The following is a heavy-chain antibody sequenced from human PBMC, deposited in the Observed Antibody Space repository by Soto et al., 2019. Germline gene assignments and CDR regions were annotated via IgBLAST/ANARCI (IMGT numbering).Heavy chain of an antibody. CDR3: ARVRGGDTHVFDF. D-gene: IGHD3-10*01. J-gene: IGHJ4*02. CDR2: MYHTGST. CDR1: GDSITRSGFY. Sequence: QLHLHESGPGLVKPSETLSLSCSVSGDSITRSGFYWAWIRRPPGKELEWIGSMYHTGSTCYKPSRESRLTMSVDTSKSQFSLRLTSMTAADAGVYFCARVRGGDTHVFDFWGQGARVTVSS. V-gene: IGHV4-39*01.